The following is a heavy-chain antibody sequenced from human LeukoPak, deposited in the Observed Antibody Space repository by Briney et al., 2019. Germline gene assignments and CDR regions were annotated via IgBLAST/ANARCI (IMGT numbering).Heavy chain of an antibody. CDR3: AKDPYNWNYFTPLFDY. J-gene: IGHJ4*02. D-gene: IGHD1-7*01. Sequence: GGSLRLSCAASGFTFSSYAMSWVRQAPGKGLEWVSAISGSGGSTYYADSMKGRFTISRDNSKNTLYLQMNSLRAEDTAVYYCAKDPYNWNYFTPLFDYWGQGTLVTVSS. CDR1: GFTFSSYA. CDR2: ISGSGGST. V-gene: IGHV3-23*01.